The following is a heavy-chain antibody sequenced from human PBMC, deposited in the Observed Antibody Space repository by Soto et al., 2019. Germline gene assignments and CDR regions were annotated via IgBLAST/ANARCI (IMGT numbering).Heavy chain of an antibody. CDR1: GYTFTGYY. CDR3: ARDSSSWYVPYYYYYGMDV. V-gene: IGHV1-2*02. J-gene: IGHJ6*02. CDR2: LNPNSGGT. D-gene: IGHD6-13*01. Sequence: ASVKVSCKASGYTFTGYYMHWVRQAPGQGLEWMGWLNPNSGGTNYAQKFQGRVTMTRYTSISTAYMELSRLRSDDTAVYYCARDSSSWYVPYYYYYGMDVWGQGTTVTVSS.